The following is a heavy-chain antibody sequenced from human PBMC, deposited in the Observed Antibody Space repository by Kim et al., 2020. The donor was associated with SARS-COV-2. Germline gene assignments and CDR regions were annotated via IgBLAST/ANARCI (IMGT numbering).Heavy chain of an antibody. Sequence: GGSLRLSCVASGFTFSTFVMHWVRQAPGKGLESVALLWFDGIRMYHADSVKGRFTISRDNSKNTLFLQLNSLRAEDTAIYFCARDLRGSIDYWGQGTLVSVSS. CDR3: ARDLRGSIDY. CDR2: LWFDGIRM. D-gene: IGHD1-1*01. J-gene: IGHJ4*02. CDR1: GFTFSTFV. V-gene: IGHV3-33*01.